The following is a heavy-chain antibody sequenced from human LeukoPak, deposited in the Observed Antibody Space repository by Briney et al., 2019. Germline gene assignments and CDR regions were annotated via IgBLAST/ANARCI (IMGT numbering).Heavy chain of an antibody. J-gene: IGHJ6*03. V-gene: IGHV3-7*01. Sequence: GGSLRLSCAASRFTFSNYWMSWVRQAPGKGLEWVANIKQDGSEKYYVDSVKGRFTVSRDNAKNSLYPQMNSLRAEDTAVYYCARGSGNARGHYYIDVWGKGTTVTVSS. CDR1: RFTFSNYW. CDR2: IKQDGSEK. D-gene: IGHD2-2*01. CDR3: ARGSGNARGHYYIDV.